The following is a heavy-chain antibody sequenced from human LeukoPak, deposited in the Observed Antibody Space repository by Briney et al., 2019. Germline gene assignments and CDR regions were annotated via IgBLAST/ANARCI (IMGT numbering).Heavy chain of an antibody. D-gene: IGHD1-1*01. CDR3: ARDWKGDYFDY. J-gene: IGHJ4*02. Sequence: GGSLRLSCAASGFTFSNCGMHWVRQAPGKGLEWVAFIRSDGSDKYYADSVKGRFTISRDSSKNTLYLQMNSLRAEDTAVYYCARDWKGDYFDYWGQGTLVTVSS. CDR1: GFTFSNCG. V-gene: IGHV3-30*02. CDR2: IRSDGSDK.